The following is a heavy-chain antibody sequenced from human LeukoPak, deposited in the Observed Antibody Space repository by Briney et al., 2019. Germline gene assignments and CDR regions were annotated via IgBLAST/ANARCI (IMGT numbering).Heavy chain of an antibody. Sequence: SETLSLTCTVSGGSISSGSYYWSWIRQPAGKGLEWIGRIYTSGSTNYNPSLRSRVTISVDTSKNQFSLKLGSVTAADTAVYYCARLAGGVVVKDWGQGTLVTVSS. V-gene: IGHV4-61*02. CDR3: ARLAGGVVVKD. CDR1: GGSISSGSYY. D-gene: IGHD2-15*01. J-gene: IGHJ4*02. CDR2: IYTSGST.